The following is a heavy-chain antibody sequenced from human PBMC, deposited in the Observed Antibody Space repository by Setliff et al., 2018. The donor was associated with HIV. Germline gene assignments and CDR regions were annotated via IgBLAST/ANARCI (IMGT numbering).Heavy chain of an antibody. J-gene: IGHJ5*02. CDR1: GYTFNKYD. V-gene: IGHV1-18*01. CDR3: ARGPEEGDCSGGSCYGNFDP. Sequence: ASVKVSCKTSGYTFNKYDITWVRQAPGQGLEWMGWISAYNGDTKYAQKFQGRIIMTTDTATNTAYMELSSLKSDDTAVYYCARGPEEGDCSGGSCYGNFDPWGQGTLVTVSS. CDR2: ISAYNGDT. D-gene: IGHD2-15*01.